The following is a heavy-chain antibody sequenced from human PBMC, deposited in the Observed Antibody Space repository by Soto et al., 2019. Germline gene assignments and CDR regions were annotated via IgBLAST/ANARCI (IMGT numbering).Heavy chain of an antibody. CDR3: AHRAGNGDYEGMRYFDY. Sequence: QITLKESGPTLVKPTQTLTLTCTFSGFSLSSSGVGVGWIRQPPGKALEWLALIYWDDDKRYSPSLNNRLTTTKDTSKNQVVLRMTNMDPVDTATYYCAHRAGNGDYEGMRYFDYWGQGTLVTVSS. D-gene: IGHD4-17*01. CDR1: GFSLSSSGVG. CDR2: IYWDDDK. V-gene: IGHV2-5*02. J-gene: IGHJ4*02.